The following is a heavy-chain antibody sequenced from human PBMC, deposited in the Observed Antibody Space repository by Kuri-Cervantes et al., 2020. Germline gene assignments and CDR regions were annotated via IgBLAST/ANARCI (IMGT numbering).Heavy chain of an antibody. D-gene: IGHD5-18*01. CDR3: ASGLIQLWIPDY. CDR1: GYTFTSYG. Sequence: ASVKVSCKASGYTFTSYGISWVRQAPGQGLEWMGWISAYNGNTNYAQKFQGRVTMTRDTSISTAYMELSRLRSDDTAVYCCASGLIQLWIPDYWGQGTLVTVSS. CDR2: ISAYNGNT. J-gene: IGHJ4*02. V-gene: IGHV1-18*01.